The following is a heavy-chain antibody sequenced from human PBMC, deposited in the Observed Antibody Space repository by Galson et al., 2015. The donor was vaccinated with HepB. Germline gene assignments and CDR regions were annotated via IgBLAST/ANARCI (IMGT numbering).Heavy chain of an antibody. J-gene: IGHJ3*02. CDR3: ARLLWFGESYDAFDI. V-gene: IGHV3-9*01. Sequence: SLRLSCAASGFTFDGYAMHWVRQAPGKGLEWVSGISWNSGGIAYADSVKGRFTISRDNAKNSLYPQMNSLRAEDTAFYYCARLLWFGESYDAFDIWGQGTMVTVSS. D-gene: IGHD3-10*01. CDR2: ISWNSGGI. CDR1: GFTFDGYA.